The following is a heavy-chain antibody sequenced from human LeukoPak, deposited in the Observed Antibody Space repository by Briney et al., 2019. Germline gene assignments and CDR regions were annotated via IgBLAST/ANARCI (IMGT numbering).Heavy chain of an antibody. D-gene: IGHD3-10*01. CDR2: ISYDGSIK. J-gene: IGHJ4*02. Sequence: PGGSLRLSCAASRFTFSSYGMHWVRQAPGKGLEWVAVISYDGSIKYYADSVKGRFTISRDNSKNTLYLQMNSLRVEDTAVYYCAGSWFYRDYFEYWGQGTLVTVSS. CDR3: AGSWFYRDYFEY. CDR1: RFTFSSYG. V-gene: IGHV3-30*03.